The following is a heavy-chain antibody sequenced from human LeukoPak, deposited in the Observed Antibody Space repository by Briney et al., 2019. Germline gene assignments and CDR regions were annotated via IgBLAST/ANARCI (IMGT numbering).Heavy chain of an antibody. J-gene: IGHJ6*03. Sequence: AETLSLTCTVSVGSISSYYWSWLRQPPGKGLEWVGDIYYSGSTNYNPSLKSRVTISVDTSKNQFSLKLSSVTAADTAVYYCARVKCGGDCYSGGYYYYMDVWGRGTTVTVSS. CDR2: IYYSGST. CDR3: ARVKCGGDCYSGGYYYYMDV. CDR1: VGSISSYY. D-gene: IGHD2-21*01. V-gene: IGHV4-59*01.